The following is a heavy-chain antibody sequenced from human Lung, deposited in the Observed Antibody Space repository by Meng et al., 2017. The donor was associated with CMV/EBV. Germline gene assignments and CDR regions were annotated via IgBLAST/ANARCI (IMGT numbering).Heavy chain of an antibody. D-gene: IGHD3-10*01. CDR2: IPHRGSS. Sequence: QVQSRASGPALVKPSETLSLTCACSGDSITNHNWWAWVRQPPGKGLEWIGEIPHRGSSAYNPSLKSRVSMSIDKSKNQFSLKLTSVTAADTAVYHCLRRSGGSVWGQGTLVTVSS. CDR3: LRRSGGSV. J-gene: IGHJ1*01. CDR1: GDSITNHNW. V-gene: IGHV4-4*02.